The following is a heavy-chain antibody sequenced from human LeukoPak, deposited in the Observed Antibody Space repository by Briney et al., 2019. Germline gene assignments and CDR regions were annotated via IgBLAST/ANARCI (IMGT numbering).Heavy chain of an antibody. Sequence: SETLSLTCSVSGDSISTSSYYWGWIRQPPGKGLEWIGTIYYSGSTYYNPSLTSRVTISVDTSKNQFSLKLSSVTAADTAVYFCARDSGLGLDAFDIWGHGTMVTVSS. V-gene: IGHV4-39*02. CDR1: GDSISTSSYY. CDR2: IYYSGST. CDR3: ARDSGLGLDAFDI. D-gene: IGHD3-10*01. J-gene: IGHJ3*02.